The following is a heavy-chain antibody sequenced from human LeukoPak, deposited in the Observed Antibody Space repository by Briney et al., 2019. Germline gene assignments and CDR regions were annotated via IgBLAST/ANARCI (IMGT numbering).Heavy chain of an antibody. D-gene: IGHD7-27*01. CDR2: ISSNGDST. Sequence: GGSLRLSCAASGFTFSSYAMHWVRQAPGKGLEYVSAISSNGDSTYYANSVKGRFTISRDNSKNTLYLQMGSLRAEDMAVYYCARRTGEGNFDYWGQGTLVTVSS. V-gene: IGHV3-64*01. J-gene: IGHJ4*02. CDR3: ARRTGEGNFDY. CDR1: GFTFSSYA.